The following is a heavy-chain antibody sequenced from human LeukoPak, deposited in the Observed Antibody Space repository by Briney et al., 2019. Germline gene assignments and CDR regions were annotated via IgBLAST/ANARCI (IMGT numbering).Heavy chain of an antibody. Sequence: SQTLSLTCTVSGGSISSGSYYWSWIRQPAGKGLEWIGRIYTSGSTNYNPSLKSRVTISVGTSKNQFSLKLSSVTAADTAVYYCALTNLPGAFDIWGQGTMVTVSS. CDR1: GGSISSGSYY. J-gene: IGHJ3*02. CDR3: ALTNLPGAFDI. CDR2: IYTSGST. D-gene: IGHD2-8*01. V-gene: IGHV4-61*02.